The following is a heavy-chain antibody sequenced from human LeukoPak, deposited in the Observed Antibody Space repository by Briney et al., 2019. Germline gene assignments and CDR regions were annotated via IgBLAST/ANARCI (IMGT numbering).Heavy chain of an antibody. J-gene: IGHJ4*02. CDR3: ARGFLGYCSGGSCYHDY. V-gene: IGHV3-30*02. CDR1: GFTFSSYG. CDR2: IRYDGSNK. Sequence: GGSLRLSCAASGFTFSSYGMHRVRQAPGKGLEWVAFIRYDGSNKYYADSVKGRFTISRDNAKNSLYLQMNSLRAEDTAVYYCARGFLGYCSGGSCYHDYWGQGTLVTVSS. D-gene: IGHD2-15*01.